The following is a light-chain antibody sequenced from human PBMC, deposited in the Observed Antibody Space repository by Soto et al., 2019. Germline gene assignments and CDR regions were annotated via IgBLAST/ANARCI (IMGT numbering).Light chain of an antibody. Sequence: QSVLTQAPSASGTPGQKVTISCSGSNSNIGTNTVNWYQQLPGAAPTLLIYGNINRPSGVPDRFSASKSGTSASLAITRLQTEDEADYYCQSYDSSLNGYYVFGTGTKLTVL. CDR2: GNI. CDR1: NSNIGTNT. J-gene: IGLJ1*01. V-gene: IGLV1-40*01. CDR3: QSYDSSLNGYYV.